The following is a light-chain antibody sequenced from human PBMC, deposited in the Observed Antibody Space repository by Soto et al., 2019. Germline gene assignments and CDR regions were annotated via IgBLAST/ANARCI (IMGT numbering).Light chain of an antibody. CDR1: SSDVGGYDY. J-gene: IGLJ1*01. CDR2: EVR. V-gene: IGLV2-14*01. CDR3: SSYTRSSTEV. Sequence: QSALTQPASVSGSPGQSITISCTGSSSDVGGYDYVSWYQQHPGKVPKLMIYEVRNRPSGVSNRFSGSKSGNTASLTISGLQADDEADYYCSSYTRSSTEVFGTGTKVTVL.